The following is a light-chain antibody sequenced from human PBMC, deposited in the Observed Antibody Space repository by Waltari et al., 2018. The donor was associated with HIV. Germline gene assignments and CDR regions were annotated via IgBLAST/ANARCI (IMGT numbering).Light chain of an antibody. CDR3: AAWDDSLNGQGV. CDR1: SSNIGSNT. J-gene: IGLJ2*01. Sequence: QSVLTQPPSASGTPGQRVTISCSGSSSNIGSNTVNWYQHLPGTAPKLLIYHNNQRPSGVPDRFSGSKYGTSASLAISGLQSEDEADYYCAAWDDSLNGQGVFGGGTKLTVL. CDR2: HNN. V-gene: IGLV1-44*01.